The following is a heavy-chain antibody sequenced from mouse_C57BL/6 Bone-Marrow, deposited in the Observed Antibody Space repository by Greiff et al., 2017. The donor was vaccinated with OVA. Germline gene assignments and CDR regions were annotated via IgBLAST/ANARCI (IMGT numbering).Heavy chain of an antibody. V-gene: IGHV1-64*01. J-gene: IGHJ2*01. CDR3: ARRDWYGGDY. Sequence: QVQLQQPGAELVKPGASVKLSCKASGYTFTSYWMHWVKQRPGQGLEWIGMIHPNSGSTNYNATFTSKATLTVDKSSSTAYMQLSSLTSEDSAVYYCARRDWYGGDYWGQGTTLTVSS. D-gene: IGHD1-1*01. CDR1: GYTFTSYW. CDR2: IHPNSGST.